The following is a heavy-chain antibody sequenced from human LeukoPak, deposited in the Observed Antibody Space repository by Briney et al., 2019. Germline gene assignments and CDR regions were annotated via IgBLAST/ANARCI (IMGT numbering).Heavy chain of an antibody. CDR2: IYYSGST. D-gene: IGHD3-10*01. CDR3: ARDYYGSGRSDYYYMDV. V-gene: IGHV4-59*01. CDR1: GGSISSYY. Sequence: SETLSLTCTVSGGSISSYYWSWIRQPPGKGLEWIGYIYYSGSTNYNPSLKSRVTISVDTSKNQFSLKLSSMTAADTAVYYCARDYYGSGRSDYYYMDVWGKGTTVTVSS. J-gene: IGHJ6*03.